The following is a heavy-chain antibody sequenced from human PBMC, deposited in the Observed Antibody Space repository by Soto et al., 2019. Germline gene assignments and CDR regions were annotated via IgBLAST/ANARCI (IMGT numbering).Heavy chain of an antibody. Sequence: ASVKVSCQASGYSFTSYAIHWGRHAPGQRLEWMGWINAGNGKTKIPQKFQGRVTITRDTSASTAYMEVSRMRPEDTDVYSCPRDSNCEASRDQLGRAFDIWAQGTMVNVSS. J-gene: IGHJ3*02. V-gene: IGHV1-3*01. D-gene: IGHD1-1*01. CDR1: GYSFTSYA. CDR2: INAGNGKT. CDR3: PRDSNCEASRDQLGRAFDI.